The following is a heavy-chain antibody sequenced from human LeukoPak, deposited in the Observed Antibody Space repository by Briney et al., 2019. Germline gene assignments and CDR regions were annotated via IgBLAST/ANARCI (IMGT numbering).Heavy chain of an antibody. CDR2: ISAYNGDT. J-gene: IGHJ4*02. D-gene: IGHD3-16*01. CDR3: ARDRGYYDGGGQHFDS. CDR1: GYTFTRHA. Sequence: ASVKVSCKASGYTFTRHAISWVRQAPGQGLEWMGWISAYNGDTKYAQKIQGRVTMTTDTSTSTAYMELRSLRSDDTAVYFCARDRGYYDGGGQHFDSWGQGTLVTVSS. V-gene: IGHV1-18*01.